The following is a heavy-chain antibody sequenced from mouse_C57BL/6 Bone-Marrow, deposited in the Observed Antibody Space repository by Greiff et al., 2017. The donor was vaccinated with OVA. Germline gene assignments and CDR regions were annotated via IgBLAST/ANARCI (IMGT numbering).Heavy chain of an antibody. CDR1: GYAFTNYL. CDR3: AKNAMDY. J-gene: IGHJ4*01. Sequence: VQLQQSGAELVRPGTSVKVSCKASGYAFTNYLIEWVKQRPGQGLEWIGVLNPGSGGTNYNEKFKGKATLTADKSSSTAYMQLSSLTSEDSAVYFWAKNAMDYWGQGTSVTVSS. CDR2: LNPGSGGT. V-gene: IGHV1-54*01.